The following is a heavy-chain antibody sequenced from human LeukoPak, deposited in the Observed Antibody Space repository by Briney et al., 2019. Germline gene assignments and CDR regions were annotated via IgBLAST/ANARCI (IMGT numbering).Heavy chain of an antibody. Sequence: GASVKVSCKTSGYTFTGYYMHWVRQAPGQGLEWMGWINAKSGGTNYVQKFQGRVTMTRDTSISTAYMELSRLTSDDTAVYYCAREVSGYDMWGQGTLVTVSS. CDR1: GYTFTGYY. J-gene: IGHJ4*02. V-gene: IGHV1-2*02. CDR3: AREVSGYDM. CDR2: INAKSGGT. D-gene: IGHD5-12*01.